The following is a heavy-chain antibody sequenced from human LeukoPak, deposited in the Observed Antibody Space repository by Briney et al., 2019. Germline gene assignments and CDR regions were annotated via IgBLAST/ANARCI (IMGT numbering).Heavy chain of an antibody. D-gene: IGHD5-18*01. CDR3: ARNTAMAPHDAFDI. J-gene: IGHJ3*02. Sequence: PSETLSLTCTVSGGSISSYYWSWVRQPPGKGLEWIGYIYYSGSTNYNPSLKSRVTISVDTSKNQFSLKLSSVTAADTAVYYCARNTAMAPHDAFDIWGQGTMVTVSS. V-gene: IGHV4-59*01. CDR1: GGSISSYY. CDR2: IYYSGST.